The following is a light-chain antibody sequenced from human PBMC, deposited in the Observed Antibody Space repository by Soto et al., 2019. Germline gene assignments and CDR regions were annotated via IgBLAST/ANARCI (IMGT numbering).Light chain of an antibody. CDR2: WAS. V-gene: IGKV4-1*01. J-gene: IGKJ1*01. Sequence: DIVMTQSPDSLAVSLGERATINCKSSQSVLYSPNNKNYLAWYQQKPGQPPKLLVYWASTRESGVPDRFSGSGSGSDFALTISRLQAEDAAVYYCHQYHSAPQPFGQGTKVEIK. CDR3: HQYHSAPQP. CDR1: QSVLYSPNNKNY.